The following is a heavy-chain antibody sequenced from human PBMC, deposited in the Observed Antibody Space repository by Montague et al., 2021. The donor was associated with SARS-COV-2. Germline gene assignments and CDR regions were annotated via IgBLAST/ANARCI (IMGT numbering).Heavy chain of an antibody. J-gene: IGHJ3*01. Sequence: SETLSLTCTVSGVVELRRCSEEHTSDPQSLVYFVCRLHHEKNTTYNPSLKCRVTLSRDPSKNQFSLKLQSVTPADTAVYYCARGQVTISGVLIFIPAAGHLDGWGQGT. V-gene: IGHV4-34*01. D-gene: IGHD3-3*01. CDR3: ARGQVTISGVLIFIPAAGHLDG. CDR2: HHEKNT. CDR1: GVVELRRC.